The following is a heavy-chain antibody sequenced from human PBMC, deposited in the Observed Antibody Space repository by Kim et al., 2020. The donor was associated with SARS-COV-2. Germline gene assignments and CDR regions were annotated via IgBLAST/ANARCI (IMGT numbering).Heavy chain of an antibody. CDR2: IYYTCST. Sequence: SETLSLTCTVSGGSITNYYWCWIRQPPPPGLEYIGLIYYTCSTDYSPSLTIRVLLSVDTSTNHFSLILNSVTAADTAVSYCLKLPGWWLSGAYSFYP. CDR1: GGSITNYY. CDR3: LKLPGWWLSGAYSFYP. J-gene: IGHJ5*02. V-gene: IGHV4-59*08. D-gene: IGHD2-15*01.